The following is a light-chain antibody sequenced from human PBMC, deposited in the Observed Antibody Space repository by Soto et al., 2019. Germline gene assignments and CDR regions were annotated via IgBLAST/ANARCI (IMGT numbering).Light chain of an antibody. Sequence: EIVLTQSPGTLSLSPGARATLSCRASQSVSSSYLAWYQQNPGQAPRLLIYGASSRATGIPDSFSGSGSGTDFTHTISGLEPEGFALCYCQQYGSSPYTCGQGTKLEI. V-gene: IGKV3-20*01. CDR2: GAS. CDR1: QSVSSSY. CDR3: QQYGSSPYT. J-gene: IGKJ2*01.